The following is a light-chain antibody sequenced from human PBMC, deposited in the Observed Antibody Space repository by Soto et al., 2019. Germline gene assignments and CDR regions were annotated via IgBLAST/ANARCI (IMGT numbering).Light chain of an antibody. CDR2: DAS. Sequence: DSQMTQSPSTLSASVGDRVTITCRASQSISSWLAWYQQKPGKAPKLLIYDASSLESGVPSRFSGSGSGTEFTLTISSLQPDDFATYYCQQYNSPSITFGQGTRLEIK. V-gene: IGKV1-5*01. J-gene: IGKJ5*01. CDR3: QQYNSPSIT. CDR1: QSISSW.